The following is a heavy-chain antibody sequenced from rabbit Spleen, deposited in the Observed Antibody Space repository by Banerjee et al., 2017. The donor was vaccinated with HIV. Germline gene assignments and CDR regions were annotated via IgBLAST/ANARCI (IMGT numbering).Heavy chain of an antibody. D-gene: IGHD1-1*01. CDR2: INAITGKA. V-gene: IGHV1S45*01. CDR1: GFSFSNKAV. Sequence: QEQLVESRGGLVTPGGSLKLSCTASGFSFSNKAVMCWVRQAPGKGLEWIACINAITGKAVYASWAKGRFTFSKTSSTTVTLQMTSLTAADTATYFCARDLVGVIGWNFILWGPGTLVTVS. CDR3: ARDLVGVIGWNFIL. J-gene: IGHJ4*01.